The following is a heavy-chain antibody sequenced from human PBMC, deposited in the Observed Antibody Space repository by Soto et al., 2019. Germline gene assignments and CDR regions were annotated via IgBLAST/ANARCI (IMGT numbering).Heavy chain of an antibody. CDR2: ISGYNGNT. CDR3: ARETGDIFVVPLLPIDC. J-gene: IGHJ4*02. D-gene: IGHD2-2*01. CDR1: GYTFTRFG. Sequence: QVQLVQSGAEVKKPGASVKVSCKASGYTFTRFGISWVRQAPGQGLEWMGWISGYNGNTKYAQKLQDRVSMTTDTSTSTDYMELRSLRSDDTAVYYCARETGDIFVVPLLPIDCCGQGTLVTVSS. V-gene: IGHV1-18*01.